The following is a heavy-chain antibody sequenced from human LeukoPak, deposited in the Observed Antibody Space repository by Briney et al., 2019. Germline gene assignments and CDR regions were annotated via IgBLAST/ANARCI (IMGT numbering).Heavy chain of an antibody. CDR1: GGSISSYY. J-gene: IGHJ3*02. D-gene: IGHD3-9*01. Sequence: PSETLSLTCTVSGGSISSYYWSWIRQPPGKGLEWIGYIYTSGSTNYNPSLKSRVTISVDTSKNQFSLKLSSVTAADTAVYYCARHLTMYYDILNGRDPDAFDIWGQRTMVTVSS. CDR2: IYTSGST. V-gene: IGHV4-4*09. CDR3: ARHLTMYYDILNGRDPDAFDI.